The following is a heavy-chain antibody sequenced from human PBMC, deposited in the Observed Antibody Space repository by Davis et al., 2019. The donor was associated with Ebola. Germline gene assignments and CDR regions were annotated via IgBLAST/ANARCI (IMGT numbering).Heavy chain of an antibody. D-gene: IGHD3-3*01. Sequence: GGSLRLSCAASGFTVSSNYMSCVRQAPGKGLEWFSGIYSGWSTYYADSVKGRFTISRDNSKNTLYLQMNSLRAEDTAVYYCAKSGLSFGVVKYHYGMDVWGKGTTVTVSS. CDR3: AKSGLSFGVVKYHYGMDV. CDR2: IYSGWST. J-gene: IGHJ6*04. V-gene: IGHV3-53*01. CDR1: GFTVSSNY.